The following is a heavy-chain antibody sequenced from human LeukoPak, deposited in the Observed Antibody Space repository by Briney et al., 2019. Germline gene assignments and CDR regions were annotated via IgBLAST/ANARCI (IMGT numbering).Heavy chain of an antibody. V-gene: IGHV4-34*01. D-gene: IGHD3-22*01. CDR2: INHSGST. CDR1: GGSFSGYY. Sequence: SETLSLTCAVYGGSFSGYYWSWIRQPPGKGLEWIGEINHSGSTNYNPPLKSRVTISVDTSKNQFSLKLSSVTAADTVVYYCASFRNYYYDSSGSTTNWFDPWGQGTLVTVSS. J-gene: IGHJ5*02. CDR3: ASFRNYYYDSSGSTTNWFDP.